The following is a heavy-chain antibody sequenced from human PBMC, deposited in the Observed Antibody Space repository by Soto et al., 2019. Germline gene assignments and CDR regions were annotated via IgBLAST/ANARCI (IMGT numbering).Heavy chain of an antibody. CDR3: ARADYNSDYLLLYVDY. D-gene: IGHD3-22*01. CDR1: GGTFSNYA. J-gene: IGHJ4*02. V-gene: IGHV1-69*13. Sequence: GPSVKVSCXAPGGTFSNYALTWVRQAPGQGLEWMGWIILGSANYAQKFQDRLTITADGSTNISYMELTSLTSEDTARYYCARADYNSDYLLLYVDYWGQGTPVTVSS. CDR2: IILGSA.